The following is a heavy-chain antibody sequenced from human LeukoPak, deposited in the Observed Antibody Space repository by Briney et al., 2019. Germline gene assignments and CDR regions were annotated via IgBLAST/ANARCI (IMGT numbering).Heavy chain of an antibody. Sequence: SETLSLTCTVSGDPMSPHYWNWIRQTPEKGLEWIGYVFHTGNTVYNPSLRSRVTISADTSKNQFSLKLTSVTAADTAVYFCARRPFPYFFDYWGRGTLVTVSS. CDR3: ARRPFPYFFDY. V-gene: IGHV4-59*08. CDR1: GDPMSPHY. J-gene: IGHJ4*02. CDR2: VFHTGNT.